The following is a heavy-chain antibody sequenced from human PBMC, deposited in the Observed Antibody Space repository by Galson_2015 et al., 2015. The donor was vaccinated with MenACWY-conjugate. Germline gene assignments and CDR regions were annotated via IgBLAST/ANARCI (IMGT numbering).Heavy chain of an antibody. D-gene: IGHD3-3*01. V-gene: IGHV4-59*01. CDR3: ARGRYDAWSGQFYFFDF. CDR1: GASITNYY. CDR2: VYYTGST. J-gene: IGHJ4*02. Sequence: ESLSLTCSFSGASITNYYWNWTRQPPGKGLGWIGYVYYTGSTNYNPSLKSRVTISVDTSKKPFSLSLRSVTAADPAVYYCARGRYDAWSGQFYFFDFWGQGTLVTVSS.